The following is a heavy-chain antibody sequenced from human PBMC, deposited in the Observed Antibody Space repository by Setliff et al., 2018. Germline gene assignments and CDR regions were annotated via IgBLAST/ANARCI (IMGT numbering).Heavy chain of an antibody. J-gene: IGHJ4*02. D-gene: IGHD5-12*01. V-gene: IGHV4-39*07. CDR2: IFYNGMA. CDR1: GGSISSGTYS. Sequence: SETLSLTCTVSGGSISSGTYSYQHPGKGLEWIGSIFYNGMAYYNPSLKSRVTMSVDTPKNQFSLKLSSVTAADTAVYYCARDLGDGYNYPYYFDYWGQGTLVTVSS. CDR3: ARDLGDGYNYPYYFDY.